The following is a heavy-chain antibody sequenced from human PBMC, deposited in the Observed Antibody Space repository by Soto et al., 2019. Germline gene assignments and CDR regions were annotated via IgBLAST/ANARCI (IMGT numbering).Heavy chain of an antibody. V-gene: IGHV4-31*03. Sequence: PSETLSLTCTVSGGSISSGGYNWSWIRQHPGKGLEWIGYIYYSGRTYYNPSLKSRVTISVDTSKNQFSLKLSSVTAADTAVYYCARVIWIQLWYYFDYWGQGTLVTVSS. D-gene: IGHD5-18*01. CDR1: GGSISSGGYN. CDR2: IYYSGRT. J-gene: IGHJ4*02. CDR3: ARVIWIQLWYYFDY.